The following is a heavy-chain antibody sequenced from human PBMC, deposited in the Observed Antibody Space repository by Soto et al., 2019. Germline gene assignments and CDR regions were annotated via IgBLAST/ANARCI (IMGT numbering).Heavy chain of an antibody. CDR2: IYSGGST. D-gene: IGHD3-9*01. CDR1: GFTVSSNY. CDR3: ARASPSYDILTGYYGPYFDY. V-gene: IGHV3-53*01. J-gene: IGHJ4*02. Sequence: PVGSLRLSCAASGFTVSSNYMSWVRQAPGKGLEWVSVIYSGGSTYYADSVKGRFTISRDNSKNTLYLQMNSLRAEDTAVYYCARASPSYDILTGYYGPYFDYWGQGTLVTVSS.